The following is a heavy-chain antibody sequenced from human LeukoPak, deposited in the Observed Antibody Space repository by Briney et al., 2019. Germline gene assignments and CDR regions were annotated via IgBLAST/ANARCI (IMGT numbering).Heavy chain of an antibody. J-gene: IGHJ4*02. CDR1: GLSFSSHW. CDR3: ARGVTGGNGKIDY. CDR2: INALGSTT. Sequence: GGSLRLSCAASGLSFSSHWMHWVCQAPGKGLVWVSRINALGSTTHYADSVKGRFTISRDNTKNTLYLQVNSLRDEDTAVYYCARGVTGGNGKIDYWGQGTLVTASP. D-gene: IGHD7-27*01. V-gene: IGHV3-74*01.